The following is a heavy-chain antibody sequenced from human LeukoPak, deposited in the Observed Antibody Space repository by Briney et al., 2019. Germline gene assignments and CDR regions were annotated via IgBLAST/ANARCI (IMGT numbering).Heavy chain of an antibody. Sequence: GSLRLSCAASGFTFSSYAMSWVRQPPGKGLEWIGEISHSGSTNYNPSLKSRVTVSLDTSKNQFSLKLSSVTAADTAVYYCTRVEIGPSGNVIDYWGQGTLVTVSS. CDR2: ISHSGST. D-gene: IGHD3/OR15-3a*01. J-gene: IGHJ4*02. CDR3: TRVEIGPSGNVIDY. V-gene: IGHV4-34*01. CDR1: GFTFSSYA.